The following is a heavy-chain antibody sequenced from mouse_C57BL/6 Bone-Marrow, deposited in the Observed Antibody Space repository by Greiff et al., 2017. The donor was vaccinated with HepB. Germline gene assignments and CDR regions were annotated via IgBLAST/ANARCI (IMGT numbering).Heavy chain of an antibody. J-gene: IGHJ2*01. Sequence: QVQLQQSGPELVKPGASVKLSCKASGYTFTSSWMHWVKQRPGQGLEWIGLIHPNYGSTNYNEKFKSKATLTADKSSSTAYMQLSNLTSEVSAVYYYSKEDYGFSYYFDYWGQGTTLTVSS. CDR3: SKEDYGFSYYFDY. CDR1: GYTFTSSW. CDR2: IHPNYGST. D-gene: IGHD1-2*01. V-gene: IGHV1-64*01.